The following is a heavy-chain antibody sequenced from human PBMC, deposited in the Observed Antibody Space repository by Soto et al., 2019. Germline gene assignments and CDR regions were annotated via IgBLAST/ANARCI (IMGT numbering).Heavy chain of an antibody. CDR2: IYYSGST. D-gene: IGHD6-13*01. V-gene: IGHV4-39*01. J-gene: IGHJ4*02. Sequence: SETLSLTCTVSGGSISSSSYYWGWIRQPPGKGLEWIGSIYYSGSTYYNPSLKSRVTISVDTSKNQFSLKLSSVTAADTAVYYCAHPGGQQLVHGPFDYWGQGTLVTVSS. CDR3: AHPGGQQLVHGPFDY. CDR1: GGSISSSSYY.